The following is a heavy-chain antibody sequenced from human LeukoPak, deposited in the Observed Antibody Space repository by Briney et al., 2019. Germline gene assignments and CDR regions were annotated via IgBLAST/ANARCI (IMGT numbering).Heavy chain of an antibody. CDR2: VSGHGTSS. V-gene: IGHV3-23*01. CDR3: AKSVDSRGYWFERGADF. D-gene: IGHD3-22*01. J-gene: IGHJ4*02. Sequence: GGSLRLSCAASGFTFSSYAITWVRQAPGEGLEWVSTVSGHGTSSYYPDSVKGRFTVSRDNSKNTVFLQMSNLGAEDSAQYYCAKSVDSRGYWFERGADFWGQGTVVTVSS. CDR1: GFTFSSYA.